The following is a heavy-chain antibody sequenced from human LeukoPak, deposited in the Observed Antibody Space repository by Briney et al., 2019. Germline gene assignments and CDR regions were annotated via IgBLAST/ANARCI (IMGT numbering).Heavy chain of an antibody. Sequence: PGGSLRLSCAASGFTFSSYAMSWVHQAPGKGLEWVSAISGSGGSTYYADSVKGRFTISRDNSKNTLYLQMNSLRAEDTAVYYCAKDSRYCSGGSCYFSPFDYWGQGTLVTVSS. CDR1: GFTFSSYA. CDR3: AKDSRYCSGGSCYFSPFDY. V-gene: IGHV3-23*01. J-gene: IGHJ4*02. D-gene: IGHD2-15*01. CDR2: ISGSGGST.